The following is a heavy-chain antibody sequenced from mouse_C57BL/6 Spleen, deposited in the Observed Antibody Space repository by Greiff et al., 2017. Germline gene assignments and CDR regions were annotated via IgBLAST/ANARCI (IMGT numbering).Heavy chain of an antibody. CDR2: ISYDGSN. D-gene: IGHD4-1*01. CDR1: GYSITSGYY. CDR3: ASRPLGWYFDV. V-gene: IGHV3-6*01. Sequence: EVQLQESGPGLVKPSQSLSLTCSVTGYSITSGYYWNWIRQFPGNKLEWMGYISYDGSNNYNPSLKNRISITRDTSKKQFFLKLNSVTTEDTATYYCASRPLGWYFDVWGTGTTVTVSS. J-gene: IGHJ1*03.